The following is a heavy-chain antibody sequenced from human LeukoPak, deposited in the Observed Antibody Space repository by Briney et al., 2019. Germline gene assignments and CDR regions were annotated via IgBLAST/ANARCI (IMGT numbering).Heavy chain of an antibody. V-gene: IGHV4-30-2*05. CDR2: IYHSGST. CDR3: ARHGPADSRSYPLDY. J-gene: IGHJ4*02. D-gene: IGHD3-10*01. CDR1: GGSISSGGYY. Sequence: SETLSLTCTVSGGSISSGGYYWSWIRQPPGRGLEWIGYIYHSGSTYYNPSLKSRLTISVDTSENQISLKLSSVTAADTAVYYCARHGPADSRSYPLDYWGRGTLVTVSS.